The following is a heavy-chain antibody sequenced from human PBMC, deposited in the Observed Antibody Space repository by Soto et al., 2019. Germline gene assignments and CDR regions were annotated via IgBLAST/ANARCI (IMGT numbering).Heavy chain of an antibody. CDR3: ARDIVVKLGVVNYYYGMDV. D-gene: IGHD3-3*01. Sequence: GGSLRLSCAASGFTVSSNYMSWVRQAPGKGLEWVSVIYSGGSTYYADSVKGRFTISRDNSKNTLYLQMNSLRAEDTAVYYCARDIVVKLGVVNYYYGMDVWGQGTTVTVSS. CDR1: GFTVSSNY. J-gene: IGHJ6*02. V-gene: IGHV3-53*01. CDR2: IYSGGST.